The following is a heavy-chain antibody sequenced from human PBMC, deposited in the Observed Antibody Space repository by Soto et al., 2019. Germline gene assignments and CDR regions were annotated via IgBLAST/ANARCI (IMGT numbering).Heavy chain of an antibody. Sequence: GASLKVSCKASGYTFIGYYIHWVRQAPGQGLEWMGRINPRSGDTTYAQKFQGRLTMTRDTSISTAYMELSSLRSDDTAVYYCGRDGVGATPLGWFDPWGQGSLVTVSS. J-gene: IGHJ5*02. CDR2: INPRSGDT. CDR3: GRDGVGATPLGWFDP. D-gene: IGHD1-26*01. CDR1: GYTFIGYY. V-gene: IGHV1-2*06.